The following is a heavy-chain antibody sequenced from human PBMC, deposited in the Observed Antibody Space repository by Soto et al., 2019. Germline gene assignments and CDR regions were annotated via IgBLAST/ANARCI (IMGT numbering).Heavy chain of an antibody. CDR1: GGSMRSYY. CDR3: ARVSGGSYCAADCYPDK. D-gene: IGHD2-21*02. V-gene: IGHV4-59*01. J-gene: IGHJ4*02. CDR2: IYYSGIT. Sequence: NPSETLSLTCTVSGGSMRSYYWTWFRQSPGKGLEWIGYIYYSGITEYNPSLKTRVNISVDVSKNQFSLEVKSVTAADTAVYYCARVSGGSYCAADCYPDKWGQGTLVTVSS.